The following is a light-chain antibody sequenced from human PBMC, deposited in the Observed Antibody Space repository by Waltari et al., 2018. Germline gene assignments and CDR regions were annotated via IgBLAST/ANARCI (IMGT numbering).Light chain of an antibody. J-gene: IGKJ3*01. Sequence: DIQMTQSPSSVSASVGDRVTITCRASQYIGSRLAWFQQKPGTAPKLLIYGASNLQSGVPSRFSGSGSGTDFTLTINSLQPEDFATYYCQQATGFPPFTFGPGTKVDIK. CDR2: GAS. CDR1: QYIGSR. V-gene: IGKV1D-12*01. CDR3: QQATGFPPFT.